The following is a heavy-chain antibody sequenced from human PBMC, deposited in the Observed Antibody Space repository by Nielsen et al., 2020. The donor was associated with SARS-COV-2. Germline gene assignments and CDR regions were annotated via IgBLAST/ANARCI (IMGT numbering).Heavy chain of an antibody. CDR2: ISSSSSYI. CDR3: ARDWSSGSGSSYYYYGMDV. Sequence: LSLTCAASGFTFSSYSMNWVRQAPGKGLEWVSSISSSSSYIYYADSVKGRFTISRDNAKNSLYLQMNSLRAEDTAVYYCARDWSSGSGSSYYYYGMDVWGQGTTVTVSS. J-gene: IGHJ6*02. CDR1: GFTFSSYS. V-gene: IGHV3-21*01. D-gene: IGHD3-10*01.